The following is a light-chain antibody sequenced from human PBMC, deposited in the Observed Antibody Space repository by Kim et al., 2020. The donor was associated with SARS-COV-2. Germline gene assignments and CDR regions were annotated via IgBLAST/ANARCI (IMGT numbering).Light chain of an antibody. CDR3: QSYDSSNPLV. Sequence: NFMLTQPHSVSESTGKTVTISCTRSSGSIASNYVQWYQQRPGSAPTTVIYEDNQRPSGVPDRFSGSIDSSSNSASLTISGLKTEDEADYYCQSYDSSNPLVFGGGTQLTVL. CDR2: EDN. CDR1: SGSIASNY. V-gene: IGLV6-57*04. J-gene: IGLJ7*01.